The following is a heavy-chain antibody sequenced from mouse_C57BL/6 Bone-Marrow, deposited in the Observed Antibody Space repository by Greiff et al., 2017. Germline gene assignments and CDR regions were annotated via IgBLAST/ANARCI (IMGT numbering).Heavy chain of an antibody. CDR2: IRNKANGYTT. CDR3: ARLDYYGSSFFAY. V-gene: IGHV7-3*01. CDR1: GFTFTDYY. J-gene: IGHJ3*01. Sequence: EVHLVESGGGLVQPGGSLSLSCAASGFTFTDYYMSWVRQPPGKALEWLGFIRNKANGYTTEYSASVKGRFTISRDNSQSILYLQMNALRAEDSATYYCARLDYYGSSFFAYWGKGTLGTVSA. D-gene: IGHD1-1*01.